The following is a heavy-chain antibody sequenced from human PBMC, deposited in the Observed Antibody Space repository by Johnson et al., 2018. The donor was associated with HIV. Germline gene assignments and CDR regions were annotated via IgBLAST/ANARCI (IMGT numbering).Heavy chain of an antibody. D-gene: IGHD4-23*01. CDR1: GFSFSSYG. J-gene: IGHJ3*02. CDR2: TQYDGSNE. CDR3: AKSPGKDHGGNSGAFHI. Sequence: QVQLVESGGGVVQPGGSLTLSCAASGFSFSSYGIHWVRQAPGKGLEWVAFTQYDGSNEHYADSVKGRFTISRDNSKNTLYRQMSSLRAEDTAVYYCAKSPGKDHGGNSGAFHIWGQGTMVTVSS. V-gene: IGHV3-30*02.